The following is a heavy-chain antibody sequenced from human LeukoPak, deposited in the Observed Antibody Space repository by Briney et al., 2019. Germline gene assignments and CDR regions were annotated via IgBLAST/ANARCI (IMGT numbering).Heavy chain of an antibody. J-gene: IGHJ4*02. CDR1: GFTFSSYA. Sequence: GGSLRLSCAAYGFTFSSYAMSWVRQAPGKGLEWVSAISGSGGSTYYADSVKGRFTISRDNSKNTLYLQMNSLRAEDTAVYYCAKGDYYDSSGYPDYWGQGTLVTVSS. CDR3: AKGDYYDSSGYPDY. V-gene: IGHV3-23*01. D-gene: IGHD3-22*01. CDR2: ISGSGGST.